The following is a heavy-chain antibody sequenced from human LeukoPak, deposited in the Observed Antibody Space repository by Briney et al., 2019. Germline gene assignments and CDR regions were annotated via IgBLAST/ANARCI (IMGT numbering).Heavy chain of an antibody. J-gene: IGHJ4*02. D-gene: IGHD3-22*01. V-gene: IGHV3-64*02. Sequence: GGSLRLSCAASGFTFSSYAMHWVRQAPGKGLEYVSAISSNGGSTYYADSVKGRFTISRDNAKNSLYLQMNSLRAEDTAVYYCAREHYYDSSGYFDYWGQGTLVTVSS. CDR2: ISSNGGST. CDR3: AREHYYDSSGYFDY. CDR1: GFTFSSYA.